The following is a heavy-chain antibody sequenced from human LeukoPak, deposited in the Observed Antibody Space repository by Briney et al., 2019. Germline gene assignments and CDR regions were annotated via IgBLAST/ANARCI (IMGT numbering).Heavy chain of an antibody. D-gene: IGHD6-6*01. CDR1: GYTFSGYY. CDR3: ARGHSTSSSFDY. Sequence: ASVKVSCKASGYTFSGYYMFWVRQAPGQGLEWMGRINLNSGDTNNAQKFQGRVTLTRDTSITTAYMELRGLISDDTAVYYCARGHSTSSSFDYWGQGTLVTVSS. CDR2: INLNSGDT. V-gene: IGHV1-2*02. J-gene: IGHJ4*02.